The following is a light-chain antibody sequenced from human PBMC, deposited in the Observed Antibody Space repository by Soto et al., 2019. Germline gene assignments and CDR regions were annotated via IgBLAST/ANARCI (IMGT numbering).Light chain of an antibody. CDR2: DDS. Sequence: SYELTQPPSVSVAPGQTARITCGGNNIGNKSVHWYQQKPGQAPVLVVYDDSDRPSGIPERFSGSNSGNTATLTISRVEAGDEADYYCQVWDSSSDLVFGGGTKLTVL. V-gene: IGLV3-21*02. CDR3: QVWDSSSDLV. CDR1: NIGNKS. J-gene: IGLJ3*02.